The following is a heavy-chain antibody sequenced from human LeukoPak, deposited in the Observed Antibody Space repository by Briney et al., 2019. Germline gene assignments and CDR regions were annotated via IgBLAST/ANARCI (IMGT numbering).Heavy chain of an antibody. D-gene: IGHD6-13*01. CDR3: ATYGYSSSWYWFDP. Sequence: SDTLSLTCAVSGYSISSSNWWVWIRQPPGKGLEWIGYIYYSGRTYYNPSLESRVTMSVDTSKNQFSLKLSSVTAADTAVYYCATYGYSSSWYWFDPWGQGTLVTVSS. CDR2: IYYSGRT. J-gene: IGHJ5*02. CDR1: GYSISSSNW. V-gene: IGHV4-28*01.